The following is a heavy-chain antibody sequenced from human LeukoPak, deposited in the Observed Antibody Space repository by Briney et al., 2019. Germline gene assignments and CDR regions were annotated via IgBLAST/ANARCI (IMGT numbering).Heavy chain of an antibody. CDR2: ITGRGGNT. CDR1: GFTFSSFP. CDR3: AKPAMVRGPLDY. D-gene: IGHD3-10*01. J-gene: IGHJ4*02. V-gene: IGHV3-23*01. Sequence: GGSLRLSCAASGFTFSSFPMSWVRQAPGKGLQWVSGITGRGGNTYYADSVEGRFTISRDNSKNTLSLQMNSLRAEDTAVYYCAKPAMVRGPLDYWGQGTLVTVSS.